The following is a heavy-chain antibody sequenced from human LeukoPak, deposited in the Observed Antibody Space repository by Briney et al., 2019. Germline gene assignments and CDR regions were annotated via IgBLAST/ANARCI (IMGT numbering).Heavy chain of an antibody. CDR2: IYASGRT. J-gene: IGHJ2*01. V-gene: IGHV4-4*07. CDR3: ARDVPIITLVRGVIITFWYFDL. CDR1: GGSISSYY. Sequence: SETLSLTCTVSGGSISSYYWSWIRQPPGKGLEWIGRIYASGRTNYNPSFKSRVTMSVDTSKNQFSLKLSSVTAADTAVYYCARDVPIITLVRGVIITFWYFDLWGRGTLVTVSS. D-gene: IGHD3-10*01.